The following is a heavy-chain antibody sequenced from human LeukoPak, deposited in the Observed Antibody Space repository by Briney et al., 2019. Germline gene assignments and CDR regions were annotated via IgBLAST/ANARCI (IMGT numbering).Heavy chain of an antibody. J-gene: IGHJ5*02. CDR1: GGSISSSSYY. V-gene: IGHV4-39*01. CDR3: ARHRGSRGNEPSSIRWFDP. CDR2: IYYSGST. D-gene: IGHD6-6*01. Sequence: PSETLSLTCTVSGGSISSSSYYWGWIRQPPGKGLEWIGSIYYSGSTYYNPSLKSRVTISVDTSKNQFSLKLSSVTAADTAVYYCARHRGSRGNEPSSIRWFDPWGQGTLVTVSS.